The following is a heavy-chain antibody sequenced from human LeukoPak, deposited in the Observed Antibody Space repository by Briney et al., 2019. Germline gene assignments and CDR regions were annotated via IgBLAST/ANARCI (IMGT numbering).Heavy chain of an antibody. CDR3: ARGHPQLSLPDY. Sequence: ASVKVSCKASGYTFTSYGISWVRQAPGQGLEWMGWISAYNGNTDYAQKLQGRVTMTTDTPTSTAYMELRSLRSDDTAVYYCARGHPQLSLPDYWGQGTLVTVSS. CDR1: GYTFTSYG. V-gene: IGHV1-18*01. D-gene: IGHD2-2*01. J-gene: IGHJ4*02. CDR2: ISAYNGNT.